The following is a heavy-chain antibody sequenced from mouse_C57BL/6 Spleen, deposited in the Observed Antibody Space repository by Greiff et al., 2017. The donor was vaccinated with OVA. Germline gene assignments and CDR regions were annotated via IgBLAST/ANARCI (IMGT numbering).Heavy chain of an antibody. CDR1: GYTFTSYW. J-gene: IGHJ1*03. CDR2: IDPSDSYT. V-gene: IGHV1-50*01. D-gene: IGHD2-5*01. CDR3: ARKSNCGYFEV. Sequence: VQLQQPGAELVKPGASVKLSCKASGYTFTSYWMQWVKQRPGQGLEWIGEIDPSDSYTNYNQKFKGKATLTVDTSSSTAYMQLSSLTSEDSAVYYCARKSNCGYFEVWGTGTTVTVSS.